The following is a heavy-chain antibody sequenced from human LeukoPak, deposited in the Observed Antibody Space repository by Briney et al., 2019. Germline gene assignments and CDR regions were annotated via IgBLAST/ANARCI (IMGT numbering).Heavy chain of an antibody. CDR3: ARFNPVGGQLFDY. CDR2: IYYSGST. D-gene: IGHD3-16*01. V-gene: IGHV4-30-4*08. J-gene: IGHJ4*02. Sequence: SETLSLTCTVSGGSISSGDYYWSRIRQPPGKGLEWIGYIYYSGSTYYNPSLKSRVTISVDTSKNQFSLKLSSVTAADTAVYYCARFNPVGGQLFDYWGQGTLVTVSS. CDR1: GGSISSGDYY.